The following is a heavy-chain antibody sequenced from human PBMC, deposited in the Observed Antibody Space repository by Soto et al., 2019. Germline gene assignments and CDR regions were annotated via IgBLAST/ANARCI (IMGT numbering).Heavy chain of an antibody. D-gene: IGHD1-1*01. CDR2: ISNDGDHK. Sequence: QVQLVESGGGVVQPGRSLRLSCAASGFTFSSYAMHWVRQAPGKGLEWVAVISNDGDHKYYADSVKGRFTISRDNSDKTPYPQMSSLRPEDTAKYYCPREEPASANWHGPVYYSYGVDVWGQGTRVTVSS. CDR3: PREEPASANWHGPVYYSYGVDV. CDR1: GFTFSSYA. V-gene: IGHV3-30-3*01. J-gene: IGHJ6*02.